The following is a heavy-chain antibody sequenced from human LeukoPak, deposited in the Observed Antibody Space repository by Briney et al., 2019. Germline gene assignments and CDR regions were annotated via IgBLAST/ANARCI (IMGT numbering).Heavy chain of an antibody. D-gene: IGHD3-10*01. CDR2: IYYSGST. Sequence: SETLSLTCTVSGGSICSYYWSWIRQPPGKGLEWIGYIYYSGSTNYNPSLKSRVTISVDTSKNQFSLKLSSVTAADTAVYYCARLSWGRGHGKYYFDYWGQGTLVTVSS. J-gene: IGHJ4*02. CDR1: GGSICSYY. CDR3: ARLSWGRGHGKYYFDY. V-gene: IGHV4-59*08.